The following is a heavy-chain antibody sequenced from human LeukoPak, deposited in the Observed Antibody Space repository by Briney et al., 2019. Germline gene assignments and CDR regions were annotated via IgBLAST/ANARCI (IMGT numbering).Heavy chain of an antibody. J-gene: IGHJ2*01. CDR1: GYFFTSYW. Sequence: GGSLQISCKGSGYFFTSYWIGWVRQLPGKGLEWMGVIYPGDSDTRYSPSFQGQVSISADKSISTAYLQWSSLKASDTAMYYCARRVYGDRPYWYFDLWGRGTLVTVSS. CDR2: IYPGDSDT. V-gene: IGHV5-51*01. CDR3: ARRVYGDRPYWYFDL. D-gene: IGHD4-17*01.